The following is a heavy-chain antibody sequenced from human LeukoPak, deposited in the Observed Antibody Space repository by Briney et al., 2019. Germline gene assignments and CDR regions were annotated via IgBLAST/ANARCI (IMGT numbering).Heavy chain of an antibody. J-gene: IGHJ4*02. D-gene: IGHD2-21*01. Sequence: GGSLRLSCAASGFTFRNYGMHWVRQVPGKGLEWVAFIPYDGSNKYYADSLKGRFTISGDNSKNTLYLQMNSLRAEDTAIYYCAKDICGGDCYPHGGYWGQGTLVTVSS. CDR3: AKDICGGDCYPHGGY. V-gene: IGHV3-30*02. CDR1: GFTFRNYG. CDR2: IPYDGSNK.